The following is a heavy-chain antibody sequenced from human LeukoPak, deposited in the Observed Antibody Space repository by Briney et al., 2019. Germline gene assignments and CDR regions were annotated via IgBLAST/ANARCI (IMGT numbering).Heavy chain of an antibody. J-gene: IGHJ4*02. V-gene: IGHV3-48*03. CDR2: ISSSGSTT. CDR3: ARGAPTFY. CDR1: GFTFSSYE. D-gene: IGHD1-26*01. Sequence: PGGSLRLSCAASGFTFSSYEMNWVRQAPGKGLEWVSYISSSGSTTYYADSVKGRFTISRDNAKNSLYLQMNSLRAEDSAVYYCARGAPTFYWGQGTLVTVSS.